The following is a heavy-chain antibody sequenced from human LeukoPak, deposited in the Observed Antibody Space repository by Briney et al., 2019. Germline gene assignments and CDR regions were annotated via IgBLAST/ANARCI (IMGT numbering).Heavy chain of an antibody. Sequence: PGGSLRLSCAASGFTFSSYWMSWVRQAPGKGLEWVAVISYDGSNKYYADSVKGRFTISRDNSKNTLYLQMNSLRAEDTAVYYCAAPGSRNYYWHVFDYWGQGTLVTVSS. J-gene: IGHJ4*02. CDR3: AAPGSRNYYWHVFDY. CDR1: GFTFSSYW. V-gene: IGHV3-30*03. D-gene: IGHD1-26*01. CDR2: ISYDGSNK.